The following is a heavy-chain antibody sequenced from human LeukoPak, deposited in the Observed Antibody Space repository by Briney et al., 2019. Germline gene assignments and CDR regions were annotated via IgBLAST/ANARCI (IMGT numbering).Heavy chain of an antibody. CDR1: GGTFSSYA. J-gene: IGHJ4*02. CDR3: ARDPLRSYYDSSGYYNY. V-gene: IGHV1-69*05. Sequence: SVKVSCKASGGTFSSYAISWVRQAPGQGLEWMGRIIPIFGTANYAQKFQGRVTITTDEYTSTAYMELSSLRSEDTAVYYCARDPLRSYYDSSGYYNYWGQGTLVTVSS. D-gene: IGHD3-22*01. CDR2: IIPIFGTA.